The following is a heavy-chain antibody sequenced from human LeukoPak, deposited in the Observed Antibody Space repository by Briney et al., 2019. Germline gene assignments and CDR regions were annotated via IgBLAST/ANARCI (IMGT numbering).Heavy chain of an antibody. CDR2: IYTSGST. CDR1: GGSISSYY. D-gene: IGHD5-18*01. CDR3: ARYLNSDGYHWFDP. V-gene: IGHV4-4*07. Sequence: SETLSLTCTVSGGSISSYYWSWIRQPAGKGLEWIGRIYTSGSTNYNPSLKSRGTMSVDTSKNQFSLKLSSVTAADTAVYYCARYLNSDGYHWFDPWGQGTLVTVSS. J-gene: IGHJ5*02.